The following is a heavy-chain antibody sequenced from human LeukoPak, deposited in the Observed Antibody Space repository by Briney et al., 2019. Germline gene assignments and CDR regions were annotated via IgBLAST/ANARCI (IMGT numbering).Heavy chain of an antibody. CDR2: VYYSGRT. Sequence: SQTLTLTCTVSGDSISSYYWSWLRKPPGKGLEWIGHVYYSGRTTYNPSLRSRLTISVDTSTSQLSPKLSSVTAADTAVYYCARHQPTGSYPLELWGQGTLVTVSS. J-gene: IGHJ4*02. V-gene: IGHV4-59*08. D-gene: IGHD3-10*01. CDR3: ARHQPTGSYPLEL. CDR1: GDSISSYY.